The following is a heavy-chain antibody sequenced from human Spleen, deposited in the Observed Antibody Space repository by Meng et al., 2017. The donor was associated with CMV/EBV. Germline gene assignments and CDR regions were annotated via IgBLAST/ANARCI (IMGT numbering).Heavy chain of an antibody. J-gene: IGHJ4*02. V-gene: IGHV1-2*02. D-gene: IGHD4-23*01. CDR3: ARDRGGTSSNGYYFDY. Sequence: ASVKVSCKASGYTFTGYYIHWVRQAPGQGLERMGWINPKNDATYYAQKFQGSINMTRDTSISTAYVDLSSLRFNDTAIYYCARDRGGTSSNGYYFDYWGQGTPVTVSS. CDR2: INPKNDAT. CDR1: GYTFTGYY.